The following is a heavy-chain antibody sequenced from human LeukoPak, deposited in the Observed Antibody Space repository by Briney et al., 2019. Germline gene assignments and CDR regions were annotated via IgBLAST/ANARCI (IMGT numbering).Heavy chain of an antibody. CDR3: ASTRSRSDFWSGYHFDASWDKTVGPPPKYYYYATDV. J-gene: IGHJ6*02. CDR2: ISAYNGNT. Sequence: ASVKVSCKASGYTFTSYGISGVRQAPGQGREGRGWISAYNGNTNYAHKLQGRVTMTTDTSTSTPHRELRSLRSDDTAVYYCASTRSRSDFWSGYHFDASWDKTVGPPPKYYYYATDVWGPGTTVTVSS. D-gene: IGHD3-3*01. V-gene: IGHV1-18*01. CDR1: GYTFTSYG.